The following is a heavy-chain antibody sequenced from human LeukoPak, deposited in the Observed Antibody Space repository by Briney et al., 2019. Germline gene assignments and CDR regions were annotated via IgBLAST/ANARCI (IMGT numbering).Heavy chain of an antibody. J-gene: IGHJ4*02. Sequence: ASVKVSCKASGYTFTSYDINWVRQATGQGLEWMGWMNPNSGNTGYAQKFQGRVTMTRNTSISTAYMELSSLRSEDTAVYYCARDSSWYFPLRHWGQGTLVTVSS. CDR1: GYTFTSYD. D-gene: IGHD6-13*01. CDR2: MNPNSGNT. CDR3: ARDSSWYFPLRH. V-gene: IGHV1-8*01.